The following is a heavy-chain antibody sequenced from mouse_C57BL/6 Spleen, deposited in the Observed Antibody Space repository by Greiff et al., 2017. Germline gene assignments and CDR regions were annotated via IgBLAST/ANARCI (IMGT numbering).Heavy chain of an antibody. V-gene: IGHV1-64*01. Sequence: QVQLQQSGAELVKPGASVKLSCKASGYTFTSYWMHWVKQRPGQGLEWIGMIHPNSGSTNYNEKFKSKATLTVDKSSSTAYMQLSSLTSEDSAVYYCARDYSKAWFAYWGQGTLVTVSA. CDR2: IHPNSGST. D-gene: IGHD2-5*01. CDR3: ARDYSKAWFAY. CDR1: GYTFTSYW. J-gene: IGHJ3*01.